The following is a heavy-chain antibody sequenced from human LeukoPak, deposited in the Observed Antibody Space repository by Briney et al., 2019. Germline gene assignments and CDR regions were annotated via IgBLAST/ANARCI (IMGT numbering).Heavy chain of an antibody. V-gene: IGHV5-51*01. J-gene: IGHJ4*02. CDR2: IYPGDSDT. Sequence: GESLKIPCKGSGYSFTSYWIGWVRQMPGKGLEWMGIIYPGDSDTRYSPSFQGQVTISADKSISTAYLQWSSLKASDTAMYYCARRAILYGSGSYYKNYFDYWGQGTLVTVSS. D-gene: IGHD3-10*01. CDR1: GYSFTSYW. CDR3: ARRAILYGSGSYYKNYFDY.